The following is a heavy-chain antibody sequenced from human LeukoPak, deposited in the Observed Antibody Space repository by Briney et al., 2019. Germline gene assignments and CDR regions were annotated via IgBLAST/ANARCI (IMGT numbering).Heavy chain of an antibody. D-gene: IGHD6-13*01. CDR3: VKGGYSSSWSLFDY. V-gene: IGHV3-64D*06. CDR2: ISNNGGSK. Sequence: QPGGSRRLSCSASGFTFISYAIHWVRQAPGKGLEYVSAISNNGGSKYYADSVKGRFTISRDNSKNTLYLQMSSLRVEDTAVYYCVKGGYSSSWSLFDYWGQGTLLTVSS. CDR1: GFTFISYA. J-gene: IGHJ4*02.